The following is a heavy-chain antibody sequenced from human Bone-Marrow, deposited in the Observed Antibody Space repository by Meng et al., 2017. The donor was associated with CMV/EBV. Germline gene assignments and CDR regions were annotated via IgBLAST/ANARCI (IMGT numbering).Heavy chain of an antibody. D-gene: IGHD3-10*01. J-gene: IGHJ4*02. CDR2: ISSSGSTI. Sequence: GESLKISCAASGFTFSDYYMSWIRQAPGKGLEWVSYISSSGSTIYYADSVKGRFTISRDNAKNSLYLQMNSLRAEDTAVYYCAKDLVKYGSGRGGYDYWGQGTLVTVSS. CDR3: AKDLVKYGSGRGGYDY. CDR1: GFTFSDYY. V-gene: IGHV3-11*01.